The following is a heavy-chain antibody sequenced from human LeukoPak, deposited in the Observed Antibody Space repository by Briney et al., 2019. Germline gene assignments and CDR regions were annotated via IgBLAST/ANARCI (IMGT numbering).Heavy chain of an antibody. V-gene: IGHV4-59*01. D-gene: IGHD3-9*01. CDR3: AVGYYDILTGYYPFQH. CDR1: GGSISSYC. CDR2: IYYSGST. J-gene: IGHJ1*01. Sequence: SETLSLTCTVSGGSISSYCWSWIRQPPGKGLEWIGYIYYSGSTNYNPSLKSRVTISVDTSKNQFSLKLSSVTAADTAVYYCAVGYYDILTGYYPFQHWGQGTLVTVSS.